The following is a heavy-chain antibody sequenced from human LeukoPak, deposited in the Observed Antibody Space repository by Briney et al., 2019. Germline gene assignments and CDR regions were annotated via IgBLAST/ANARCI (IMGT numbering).Heavy chain of an antibody. CDR3: ARESQPGSSGWYDY. CDR2: IIPIFGIA. D-gene: IGHD6-19*01. Sequence: SVKVSCKASGGTFSSYAISWVRQAPGQGLEWMGRIIPIFGIANYAQKFQGGVTITADKSTSTAYMELSSLRFEDTAVYYCARESQPGSSGWYDYWGQGTLVTVSS. CDR1: GGTFSSYA. J-gene: IGHJ4*02. V-gene: IGHV1-69*04.